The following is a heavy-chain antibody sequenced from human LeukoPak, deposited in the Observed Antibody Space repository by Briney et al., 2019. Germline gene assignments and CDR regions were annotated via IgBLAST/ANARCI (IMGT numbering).Heavy chain of an antibody. CDR2: INHSGST. CDR3: ARGKWSYDFWSGYYS. D-gene: IGHD3-3*01. J-gene: IGHJ4*02. V-gene: IGHV4-34*01. CDR1: GGSFSGYY. Sequence: SETLSLTCAVYGGSFSGYYWSWIRQPPGKGLEWIGEINHSGSTNYNPSLKSRVTISVDTPKNQFSLKLSSVTAADTAVYYCARGKWSYDFWSGYYSWGQGTLVTVSS.